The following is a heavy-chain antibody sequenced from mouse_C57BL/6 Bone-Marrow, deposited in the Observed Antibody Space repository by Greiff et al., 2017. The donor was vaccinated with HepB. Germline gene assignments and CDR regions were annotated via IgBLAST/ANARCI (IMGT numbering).Heavy chain of an antibody. J-gene: IGHJ1*03. CDR1: GYTFTDHT. V-gene: IGHV1-78*01. CDR3: ARYGGLRRPYWYFDV. Sequence: VQLQQSDAELVKPGASVKISCKVSGYTFTDHTIHWMKQRPEQGLEWIGYIYPRDGSTKYNEKFKGKATLTADKSSSTAYMQLNSLTSEDSAVYFCARYGGLRRPYWYFDVWGTGTTVTVSS. CDR2: IYPRDGST. D-gene: IGHD2-2*01.